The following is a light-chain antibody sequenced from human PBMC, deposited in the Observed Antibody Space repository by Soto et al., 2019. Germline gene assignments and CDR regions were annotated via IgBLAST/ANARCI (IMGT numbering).Light chain of an antibody. J-gene: IGKJ1*01. CDR1: QSISSS. V-gene: IGKV3-15*01. Sequence: IVMTPYPATLYLSAGERVTLSCRASQSISSSLAWYGREPGQAHTILFNGAATSAIGVTDRLSGSQSVSDVTVTTSSLQPEDFATYDSQDANSRARTFGLGSKVDIK. CDR3: QDANSRART. CDR2: GAA.